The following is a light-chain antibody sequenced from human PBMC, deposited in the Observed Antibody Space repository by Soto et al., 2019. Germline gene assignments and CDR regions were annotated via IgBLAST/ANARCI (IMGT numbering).Light chain of an antibody. CDR3: QQYNSYSRT. V-gene: IGKV1-5*01. Sequence: DIQMTQSPSTLSASVGDRVTITFGASQTITTGLAWYQQKPGRAPKLLIYDASSLESGVPSRFSGGGSGTEFTLTISSLQPDDFATYYCQQYNSYSRTFGRGTKVDIK. J-gene: IGKJ1*01. CDR2: DAS. CDR1: QTITTG.